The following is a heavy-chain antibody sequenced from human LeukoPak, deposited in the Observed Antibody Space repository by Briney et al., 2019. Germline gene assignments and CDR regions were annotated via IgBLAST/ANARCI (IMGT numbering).Heavy chain of an antibody. Sequence: PGGSLRLSCAASGFTFSSWGMHWVRQAPGKGLEWVAVIWYDGSYKYYAESVKGRFTISRDNSKNTLYLQMNSLRAEDTAVYYCAKDVTTGTLSLDYWGQGILVTVSS. CDR3: AKDVTTGTLSLDY. V-gene: IGHV3-33*03. CDR1: GFTFSSWG. J-gene: IGHJ4*02. D-gene: IGHD1-1*01. CDR2: IWYDGSYK.